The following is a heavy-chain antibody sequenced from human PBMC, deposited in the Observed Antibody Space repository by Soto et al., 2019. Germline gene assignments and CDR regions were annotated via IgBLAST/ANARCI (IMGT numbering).Heavy chain of an antibody. CDR3: ARDLVPGYTGFSDY. J-gene: IGHJ4*02. CDR1: GYPFSNYG. CDR2: ISAYNGNT. Sequence: APVKVSWQTYGYPFSNYGINWVRQDPGQGLEWMGWISAYNGNTNFAQKLQGRVSLTTDTSSTTAYMELRSLTSDDTAVYYCARDLVPGYTGFSDYWGQGTLVTVS. V-gene: IGHV1-18*01. D-gene: IGHD5-12*01.